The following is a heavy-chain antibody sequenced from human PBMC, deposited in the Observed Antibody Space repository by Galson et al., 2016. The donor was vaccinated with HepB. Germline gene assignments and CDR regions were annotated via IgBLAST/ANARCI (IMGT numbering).Heavy chain of an antibody. Sequence: SLRLSCAASGFMFNIYGMHWVRQAPGKGLEWVAVMWYDGSKQYYADSVKGRFTVSRDNSKNTLSLQMNSLRAEDTAVYYCAKNDILAGYSAFDYWGQGTLVTVSS. D-gene: IGHD3-9*01. CDR2: MWYDGSKQ. CDR1: GFMFNIYG. CDR3: AKNDILAGYSAFDY. J-gene: IGHJ4*02. V-gene: IGHV3-33*06.